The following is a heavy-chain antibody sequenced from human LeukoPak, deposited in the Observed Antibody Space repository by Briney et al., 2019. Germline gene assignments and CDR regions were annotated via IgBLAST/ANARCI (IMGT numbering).Heavy chain of an antibody. J-gene: IGHJ4*02. CDR2: MNPKSGNT. CDR3: ARDTGYYYDSSGPRGDY. D-gene: IGHD3-22*01. CDR1: GYTFSSYD. V-gene: IGHV1-8*01. Sequence: GASVKVSCKASGYTFSSYDINWVRQATGQGLEWMGWMNPKSGNTGYALKFQGRVTMTRDTAIRTAYMELSSLTSEDTAVYYCARDTGYYYDSSGPRGDYWGQGTLVTVSS.